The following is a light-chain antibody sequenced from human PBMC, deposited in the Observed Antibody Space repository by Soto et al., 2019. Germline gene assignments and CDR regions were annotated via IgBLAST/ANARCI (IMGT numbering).Light chain of an antibody. CDR2: VGTGGIVG. CDR1: SGYGTYR. V-gene: IGLV9-49*02. Sequence: QSVLTQPPSASASLGASVTLTCTLNSGYGTYRVDWYQQRPGTGPQFVMRVGTGGIVGSKGDGIPDRFSVSGSGLDRYLTIRNIQEEDESDYYCGADHGSGSNFVYVFGTGTKVTVL. CDR3: GADHGSGSNFVYV. J-gene: IGLJ1*01.